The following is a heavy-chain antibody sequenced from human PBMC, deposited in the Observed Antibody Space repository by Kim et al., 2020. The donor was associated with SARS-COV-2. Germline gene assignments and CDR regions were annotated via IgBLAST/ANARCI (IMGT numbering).Heavy chain of an antibody. CDR2: INAGNGNT. V-gene: IGHV1-3*01. J-gene: IGHJ5*02. CDR3: ARGVVVAATSWFDP. CDR1: GYTFTSYA. Sequence: ASVKVSCKASGYTFTSYAMHWVRQAPGQRLEWMRWINAGNGNTKYSQKFQGRVTITRDTSASTAYMELSSLRSEDTAVYYCARGVVVAATSWFDPWGQGTLVTVSS. D-gene: IGHD2-15*01.